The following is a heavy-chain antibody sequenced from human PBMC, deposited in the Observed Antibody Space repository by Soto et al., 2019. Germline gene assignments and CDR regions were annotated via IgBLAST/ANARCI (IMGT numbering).Heavy chain of an antibody. D-gene: IGHD2-15*01. CDR1: GYSFISYW. CDR3: ARQGCSGGSGYHRYYYGMDV. V-gene: IGHV5-51*01. CDR2: FYPGDSTA. Sequence: GESLKISCKTSGYSFISYWVAWVRQLPGKGLEWMGTFYPGDSTATYSPSFQGQVTISADKSISTAYLQWSSLKASDTAMYYCARQGCSGGSGYHRYYYGMDVWGRGTRVTVSS. J-gene: IGHJ6*01.